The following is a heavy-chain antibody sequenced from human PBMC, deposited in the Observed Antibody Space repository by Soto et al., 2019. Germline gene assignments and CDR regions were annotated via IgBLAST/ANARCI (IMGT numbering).Heavy chain of an antibody. V-gene: IGHV1-18*01. CDR2: ISGYNGNT. J-gene: IGHJ4*02. CDR3: ARDARDGYTGTDS. D-gene: IGHD1-1*01. CDR1: GYTFSSYG. Sequence: QVQLVQSGAEVKKPGASVKVSCKASGYTFSSYGVSWVRQAPGQGLEWMGWISGYNGNTNYAQKFQGRVTMTTDTSTTIAYMEVRNLRSDDTAVYYCARDARDGYTGTDSWGQGTLVTVSS.